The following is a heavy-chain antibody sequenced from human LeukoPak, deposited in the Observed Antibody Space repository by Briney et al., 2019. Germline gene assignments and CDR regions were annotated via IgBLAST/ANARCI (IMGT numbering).Heavy chain of an antibody. Sequence: GGSLRLSCAASGFTFSSYAMSWVRQAPGKGLEWVSAISGSGGSTYYADSVKGRFTISRDNSKNTLYLQMNSLRAEDTAVYYCAEEPDYYGSGSPDYWGQGTLVTVSS. D-gene: IGHD3-10*01. CDR1: GFTFSSYA. J-gene: IGHJ4*02. V-gene: IGHV3-23*01. CDR3: AEEPDYYGSGSPDY. CDR2: ISGSGGST.